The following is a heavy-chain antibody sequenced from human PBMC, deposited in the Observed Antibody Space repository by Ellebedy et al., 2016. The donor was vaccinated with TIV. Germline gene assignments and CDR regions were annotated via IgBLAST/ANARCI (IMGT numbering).Heavy chain of an antibody. Sequence: SETLSLXCTVSGGSISSSANCWDWIRQPPGKGLEWIGRVYFTGSTHYNPSLRSRVTISVDTSKNRFSLKLDSVTAADTAVYYCARGVWQQLEFDSWGRGTLVSVSS. CDR1: GGSISSSANC. D-gene: IGHD6-13*01. CDR3: ARGVWQQLEFDS. J-gene: IGHJ4*02. CDR2: VYFTGST. V-gene: IGHV4-39*07.